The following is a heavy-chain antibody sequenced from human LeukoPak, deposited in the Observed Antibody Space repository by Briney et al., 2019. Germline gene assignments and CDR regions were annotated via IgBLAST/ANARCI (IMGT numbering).Heavy chain of an antibody. CDR3: ATMTAIRHFDY. CDR1: GFTVSTNY. D-gene: IGHD5-24*01. J-gene: IGHJ4*02. CDR2: IYSGGNT. Sequence: PGGSLRLSCVVSGFTVSTNYMSWVRQAPGKGLEWVSVIYSGGNTYYADSVKGRFIISRDNSKNTLNLQVNSLRDEDTAVYYCATMTAIRHFDYWGQGSLVTVSS. V-gene: IGHV3-66*01.